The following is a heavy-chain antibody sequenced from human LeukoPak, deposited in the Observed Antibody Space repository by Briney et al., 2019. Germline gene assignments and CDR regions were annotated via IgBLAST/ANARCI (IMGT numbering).Heavy chain of an antibody. D-gene: IGHD5-18*01. J-gene: IGHJ4*02. V-gene: IGHV3-7*01. CDR2: IKQDGSEK. CDR1: GFTFSSYW. Sequence: GGSLRLSCAASGFTFSSYWMSWVRQAPGKGLEWVANIKQDGSEKYYVDSVKGRFTISRDNAKNSLYPQMNSLRAEDTAVYYCARTRGYSYGYFDYWGQGTLVTVSS. CDR3: ARTRGYSYGYFDY.